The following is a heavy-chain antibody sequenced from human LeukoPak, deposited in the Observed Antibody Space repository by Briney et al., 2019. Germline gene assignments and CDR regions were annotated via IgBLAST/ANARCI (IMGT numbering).Heavy chain of an antibody. CDR3: ARSFGYYYDSSGYKTHAFDI. V-gene: IGHV5-51*01. Sequence: GEFLKISCKGSGYSFTSYWIGWVRQMRGKGLEWMGIIYPGDSDTRYSPSFQGQVTISADKSISTAYLQWSSLKASDTAMYYCARSFGYYYDSSGYKTHAFDIWGQGTMVTVSS. CDR1: GYSFTSYW. J-gene: IGHJ3*02. CDR2: IYPGDSDT. D-gene: IGHD3-22*01.